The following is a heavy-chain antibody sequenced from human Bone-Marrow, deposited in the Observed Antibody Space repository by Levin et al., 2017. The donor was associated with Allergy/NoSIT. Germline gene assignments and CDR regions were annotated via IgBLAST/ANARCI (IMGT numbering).Heavy chain of an antibody. D-gene: IGHD2-15*01. CDR1: GFTFDDHD. CDR2: ITWSSGSL. CDR3: ASRPKCSGDVCYGLVN. J-gene: IGHJ4*02. Sequence: GGSLRLSCAASGFTFDDHDMYWVRQVPGKGLEWVSGITWSSGSLNYADSVKGRFTISRDNAKNYLHLQMNSLRFEDTALYYCASRPKCSGDVCYGLVNWGQGTLVTVSS. V-gene: IGHV3-9*01.